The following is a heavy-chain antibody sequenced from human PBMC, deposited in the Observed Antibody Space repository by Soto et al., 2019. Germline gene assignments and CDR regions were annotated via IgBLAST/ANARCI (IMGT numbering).Heavy chain of an antibody. CDR3: ARDDSSGWSRDIGY. V-gene: IGHV3-33*01. CDR2: IWSHGNNK. J-gene: IGHJ4*02. Sequence: GGSLRLSCAASGFTFSSYGMHWVRQAPGKGLEWVAVIWSHGNNKYYADSVKGRFTISRDNSKNTLSLQMSSLGAEDTAMYYCARDDSSGWSRDIGYWGQGTLVTVSS. CDR1: GFTFSSYG. D-gene: IGHD6-19*01.